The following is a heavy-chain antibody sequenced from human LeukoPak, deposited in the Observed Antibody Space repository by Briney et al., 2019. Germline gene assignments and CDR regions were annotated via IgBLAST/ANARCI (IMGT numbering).Heavy chain of an antibody. CDR1: GYTFTGYY. CDR2: INPNSGGT. J-gene: IGHJ4*02. D-gene: IGHD3-16*01. CDR3: ARGLWGAYYFDY. Sequence: GASVQVSCKASGYTFTGYYMHWVRQAPGQGLEWMGWINPNSGGTNYAQKFQGRVTMTRDTSISTAYMEVSRLRSDDTAVYYCARGLWGAYYFDYWGQGTLVTVSS. V-gene: IGHV1-2*02.